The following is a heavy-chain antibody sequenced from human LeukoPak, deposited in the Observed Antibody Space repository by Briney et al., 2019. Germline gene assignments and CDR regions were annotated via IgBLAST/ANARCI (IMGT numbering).Heavy chain of an antibody. D-gene: IGHD5-18*01. J-gene: IGHJ3*02. CDR2: ISYDGSNK. CDR3: ARVVDTPMVLYGAFDI. CDR1: GFTFSSYG. Sequence: GRSLRLFCAASGFTFSSYGMHWVRQAPGKGLEWVAVISYDGSNKYYADSVKGRFTISRDNSKNTLYLQMNSLRAEDTAVYYCARVVDTPMVLYGAFDIWGQGTMVTVSS. V-gene: IGHV3-30*03.